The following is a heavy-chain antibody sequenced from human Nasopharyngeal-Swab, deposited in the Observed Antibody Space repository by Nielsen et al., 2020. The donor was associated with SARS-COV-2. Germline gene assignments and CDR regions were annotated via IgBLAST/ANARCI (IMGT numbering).Heavy chain of an antibody. CDR2: IKEDGSEK. J-gene: IGHJ6*02. CDR3: ARDTYCSGGSCYGYGMAV. D-gene: IGHD2-15*01. V-gene: IGHV3-7*01. Sequence: VRQMPGKGLEWVANIKEDGSEKNYVDSVKGRFTISRDSAKNSLYLQMNSLRADDTAVYYCARDTYCSGGSCYGYGMAVWGQGTTVTVSS.